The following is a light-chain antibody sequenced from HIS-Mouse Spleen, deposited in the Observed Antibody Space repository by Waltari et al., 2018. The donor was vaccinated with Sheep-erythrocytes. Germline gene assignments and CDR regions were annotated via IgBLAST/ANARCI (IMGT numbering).Light chain of an antibody. Sequence: QSALPQPRSVSGSPGRSVTISCTGTSSDVGGYNYVSWYQQHPGKAPKLMIYEVSKRPSGVPDRFSGSKSGNTASLTISGLQAEDEADYYCCSYAGSYNHVFATGTKVTVL. CDR2: EVS. V-gene: IGLV2-11*01. CDR1: SSDVGGYNY. CDR3: CSYAGSYNHV. J-gene: IGLJ1*01.